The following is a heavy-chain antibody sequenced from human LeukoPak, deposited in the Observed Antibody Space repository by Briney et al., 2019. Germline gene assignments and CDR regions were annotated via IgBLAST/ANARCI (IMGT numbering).Heavy chain of an antibody. CDR1: GFTFRSYW. V-gene: IGHV3-30*18. D-gene: IGHD2-15*01. J-gene: IGHJ3*01. CDR3: AKDGSSSA. CDR2: ISYDGSNK. Sequence: PGGSLRLSCAASGFTFRSYWMSWVRQAPGKGLEWVAVISYDGSNKYYADSVKGRFTISRDNSKNTLYLQMNSLRAEDTAVYYCAKDGSSSAWGQGTMVTVSS.